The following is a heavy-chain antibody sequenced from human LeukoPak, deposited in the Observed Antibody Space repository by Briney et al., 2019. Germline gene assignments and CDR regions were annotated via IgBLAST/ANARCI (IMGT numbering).Heavy chain of an antibody. J-gene: IGHJ4*02. V-gene: IGHV3-64*02. CDR2: ISTNGDRT. D-gene: IGHD6-19*01. CDR3: ARGVAISSSGWYDTFDY. CDR1: GFTFSNSA. Sequence: GGSLRLSCAASGFTFSNSAMYWVRQAPGKGLEFVPVISTNGDRTYYADSVKGRFTISRDNSKDTLYLQMGSLRADDMAVYYCARGVAISSSGWYDTFDYWGQGALVTISS.